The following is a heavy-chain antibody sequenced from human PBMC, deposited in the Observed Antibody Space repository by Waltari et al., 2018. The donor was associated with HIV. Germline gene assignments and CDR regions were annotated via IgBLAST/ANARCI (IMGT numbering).Heavy chain of an antibody. D-gene: IGHD2-2*01. CDR1: GSPLTALS. Sequence: QVQLVQSGAEVKKPGAPVTVSCKASGSPLTALSMHWVRQAPGKGLEWMGGFDPEDAETIYAQKFQGRVTMTEDTSTDTAYMELSSLRSEDTALYYCATAQICSTSSCYDYWGQGTLVTVSS. CDR3: ATAQICSTSSCYDY. CDR2: FDPEDAET. J-gene: IGHJ4*02. V-gene: IGHV1-24*01.